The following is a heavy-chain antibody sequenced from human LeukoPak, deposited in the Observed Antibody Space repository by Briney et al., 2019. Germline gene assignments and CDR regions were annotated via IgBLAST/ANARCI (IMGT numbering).Heavy chain of an antibody. D-gene: IGHD3-22*01. CDR2: INPNSGGS. V-gene: IGHV1-2*02. CDR1: GYTFTGYY. J-gene: IGHJ3*02. CDR3: ARGFDYYDSSGYNSDAFDI. Sequence: ASVKVSCKASGYTFTGYYIHWVRQAPGQGLEWMGWINPNSGGSKYAQKFQGRVTMTRDTSISTAYMELSRLRYDDTAVYYCARGFDYYDSSGYNSDAFDIWGQGTMVTVSS.